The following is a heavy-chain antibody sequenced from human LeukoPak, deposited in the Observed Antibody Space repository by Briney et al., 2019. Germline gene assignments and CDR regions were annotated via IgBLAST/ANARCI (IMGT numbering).Heavy chain of an antibody. CDR3: ARPMTVIVVTDAFDI. V-gene: IGHV3-23*01. CDR2: ITSTGGSA. CDR1: GFTFSSYA. D-gene: IGHD3-22*01. Sequence: PGGSLRLSCAASGFTFSSYAMSWVRQAPGKGLEWVSAITSTGGSAYNADSVKGRFTISRDNSRNTLYLQMNSLRVEDTAVYYCARPMTVIVVTDAFDIWGQGTMVTVSS. J-gene: IGHJ3*02.